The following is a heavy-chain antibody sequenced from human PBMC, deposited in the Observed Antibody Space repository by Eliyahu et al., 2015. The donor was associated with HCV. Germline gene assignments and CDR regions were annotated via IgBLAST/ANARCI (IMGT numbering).Heavy chain of an antibody. CDR3: ARAQSGSRYYYYGMDV. J-gene: IGHJ6*02. CDR1: XFTFSSYS. CDR2: ISSSSSTI. V-gene: IGHV3-48*02. Sequence: EVQLVESGGGLVQPGGSLXLSCAASXFTFSSYSMNWVRQAPGKGLEWVSYISSSSSTIYYADSVKGRFTISRDNAKNSLYLQMNSLRDEDTAVYYCARAQSGSRYYYYGMDVWGQGTTVTVSS. D-gene: IGHD3-3*01.